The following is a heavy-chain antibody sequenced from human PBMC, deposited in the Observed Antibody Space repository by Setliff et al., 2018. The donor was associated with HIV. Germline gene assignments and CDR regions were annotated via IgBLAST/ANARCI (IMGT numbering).Heavy chain of an antibody. CDR3: ARLSKYFDFWTPDC. CDR1: GYSFTNYW. Sequence: PGESLKISCKSSGYSFTNYWVGWVRQMPGNGLEWMGLIWPDDSDTIYSPSFRSQVTMSADKSINTAYLQWSSLKAPDTAIYYCARLSKYFDFWTPDCWGQGTLVTVSS. J-gene: IGHJ4*02. D-gene: IGHD3-3*01. V-gene: IGHV5-51*01. CDR2: IWPDDSDT.